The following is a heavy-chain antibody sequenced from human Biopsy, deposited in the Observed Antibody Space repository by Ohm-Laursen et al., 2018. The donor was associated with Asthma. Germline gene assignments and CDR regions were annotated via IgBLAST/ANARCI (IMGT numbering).Heavy chain of an antibody. Sequence: SLMMSCKASGYLFTSYWIGWVRQMPGKGLEWMGFIFPGYPDTIYSPSFHAQVTISADKSISTAYLQWSSLKASDTAIYYCARLAYGSGSFFDFWGQGTQVTVAS. CDR3: ARLAYGSGSFFDF. J-gene: IGHJ4*02. V-gene: IGHV5-51*01. D-gene: IGHD3-10*01. CDR2: IFPGYPDT. CDR1: GYLFTSYW.